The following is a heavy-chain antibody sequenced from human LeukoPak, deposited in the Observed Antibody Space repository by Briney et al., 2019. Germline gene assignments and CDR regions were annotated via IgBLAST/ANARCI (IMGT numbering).Heavy chain of an antibody. Sequence: GGSLRLSCAASGFTFSSYAMSWVRQAPGKGLEWVSAISGSGGSTYHADSVKGRFTISRDNSKNTLYLQMNSLRAEDTAVYYCAKGSGIVGMNFDYWGQGTLVTVSS. J-gene: IGHJ4*02. V-gene: IGHV3-23*01. CDR1: GFTFSSYA. D-gene: IGHD3-22*01. CDR3: AKGSGIVGMNFDY. CDR2: ISGSGGST.